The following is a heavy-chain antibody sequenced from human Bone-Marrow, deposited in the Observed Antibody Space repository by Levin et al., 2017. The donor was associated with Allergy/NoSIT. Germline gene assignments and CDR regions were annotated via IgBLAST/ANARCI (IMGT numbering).Heavy chain of an antibody. J-gene: IGHJ4*02. Sequence: GGSLRLSCAASGFTVNSHYMIWVRQTPGTGLEWVSIIYGGGSTYYADSVKGRFTISRDNSKNTLYLQMNSLKPEDTAMYYCARTYYTSGSFTYWGQGTLVTVSS. CDR2: IYGGGST. CDR3: ARTYYTSGSFTY. D-gene: IGHD3-10*01. V-gene: IGHV3-66*02. CDR1: GFTVNSHY.